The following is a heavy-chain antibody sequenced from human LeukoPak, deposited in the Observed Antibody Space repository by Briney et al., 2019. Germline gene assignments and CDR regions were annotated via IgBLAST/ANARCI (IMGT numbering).Heavy chain of an antibody. Sequence: PSETLSLTCAVYGASFSGYYWSWIRHPPGKGLEWIGEINHSGSTNYNPPLKSRVTISVDTSKNQFSLKLSSVTAADTAVYYCARRNDYWGQGTLVSVSS. CDR3: ARRNDY. V-gene: IGHV4-34*01. J-gene: IGHJ4*02. CDR2: INHSGST. CDR1: GASFSGYY.